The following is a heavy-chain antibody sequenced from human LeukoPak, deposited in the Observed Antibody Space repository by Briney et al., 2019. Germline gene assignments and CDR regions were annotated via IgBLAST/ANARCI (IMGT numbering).Heavy chain of an antibody. J-gene: IGHJ4*02. Sequence: GGSLRLSCAASGFIFSDYDMNWVRQAPGKGLEWVSHIYSSGSIIYYADSVKGRFTISRDNAKSSLYLQMSSLRAEDTAVYYCARATIVGTTGGAFDYWGQGSLVTVSS. V-gene: IGHV3-48*03. D-gene: IGHD1-26*01. CDR2: IYSSGSII. CDR1: GFIFSDYD. CDR3: ARATIVGTTGGAFDY.